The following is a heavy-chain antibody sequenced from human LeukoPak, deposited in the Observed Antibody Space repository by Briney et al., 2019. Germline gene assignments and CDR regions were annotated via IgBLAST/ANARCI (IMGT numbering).Heavy chain of an antibody. V-gene: IGHV4-34*01. CDR3: ARVVQSTDSSGFYLPEYFQH. CDR2: INHSGST. Sequence: SETLSLTCAVYGGSFSGDYWSWIRQPPGKGLEWIGQINHSGSTNYNPSLKSRVTISLDTSKNQFSLKLRSVTAADTAVYYCARVVQSTDSSGFYLPEYFQHWGQGTLVTVSS. D-gene: IGHD3-22*01. J-gene: IGHJ1*01. CDR1: GGSFSGDY.